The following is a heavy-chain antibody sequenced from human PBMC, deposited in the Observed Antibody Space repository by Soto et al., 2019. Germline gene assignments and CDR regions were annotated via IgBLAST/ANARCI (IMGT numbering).Heavy chain of an antibody. Sequence: QITLKESGPTLVKPTQTLTLTCTFSGFSLSTSGVGVGWIRQPPGKALEWLALIYWDDDKRYSPSLQSRLTITKDTSKNQVVLTMTNMDPVDTATYYCAHSGXXXXXXXXFXHFDFWGQGTLVTVSS. V-gene: IGHV2-5*02. CDR3: AHSGXXXXXXXXFXHFDF. CDR1: GFSLSTSGVG. D-gene: IGHD5-12*01. J-gene: IGHJ4*02. CDR2: IYWDDDK.